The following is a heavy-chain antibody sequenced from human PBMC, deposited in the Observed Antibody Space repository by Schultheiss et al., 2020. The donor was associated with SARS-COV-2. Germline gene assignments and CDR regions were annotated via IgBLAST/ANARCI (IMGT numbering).Heavy chain of an antibody. Sequence: ESLKISCAASGFTFSSYSMNWVRQAPGKGLEWIGEINHSGSTNYNPSLKSRVTMSVDTSKNQFSLKLSSVTAADTAVYYCAREYGLGYYYYGMDVWGQGTTVTVSS. D-gene: IGHD2-2*01. J-gene: IGHJ6*02. V-gene: IGHV4-34*01. CDR2: INHSGST. CDR1: GFTFSSYS. CDR3: AREYGLGYYYYGMDV.